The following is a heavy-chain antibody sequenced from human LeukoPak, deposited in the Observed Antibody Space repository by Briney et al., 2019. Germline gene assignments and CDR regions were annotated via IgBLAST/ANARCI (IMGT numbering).Heavy chain of an antibody. CDR2: IIPIFGTA. Sequence: SVKDSCKASGATFSSYAISWVRLAPGQGLEWMGGIIPIFGTANYAQKFQGRVTITADESTSTAYMELSSLRSEDTAVYYSARGPSAYDPNDYWGQGTLVTVSS. CDR1: GATFSSYA. J-gene: IGHJ4*02. V-gene: IGHV1-69*13. D-gene: IGHD5-12*01. CDR3: ARGPSAYDPNDY.